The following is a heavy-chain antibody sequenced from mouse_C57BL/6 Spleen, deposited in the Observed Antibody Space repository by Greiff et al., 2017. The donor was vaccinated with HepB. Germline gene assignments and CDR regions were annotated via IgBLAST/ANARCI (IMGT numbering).Heavy chain of an antibody. J-gene: IGHJ2*01. Sequence: EVQVVESGGGLVQPGGSLSLSCAASGFTFTDYYMSWVRQPPGKALEWLGFIRNKANGYTTEYSASLKGRFTISRDNSQSILYLQMIALRAEDSATYYCARYTNGEGYYFDYWGQGTTLTVSS. D-gene: IGHD4-1*01. CDR1: GFTFTDYY. CDR3: ARYTNGEGYYFDY. CDR2: IRNKANGYTT. V-gene: IGHV7-3*01.